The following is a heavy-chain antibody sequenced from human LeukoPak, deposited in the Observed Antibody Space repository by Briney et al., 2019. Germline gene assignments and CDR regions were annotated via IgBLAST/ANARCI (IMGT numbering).Heavy chain of an antibody. D-gene: IGHD5-12*01. J-gene: IGHJ4*02. CDR2: ISYDGSNK. Sequence: PGRSLRLSCAASGFTFSSYAMHWVRQAPGKGLEWVAVISYDGSNKYYADSVKGRFTISRDNSKNTLYLQMNGLRAEDTAVYYCARDRVSGFLDYWGQGALVTVSS. V-gene: IGHV3-30-3*01. CDR3: ARDRVSGFLDY. CDR1: GFTFSSYA.